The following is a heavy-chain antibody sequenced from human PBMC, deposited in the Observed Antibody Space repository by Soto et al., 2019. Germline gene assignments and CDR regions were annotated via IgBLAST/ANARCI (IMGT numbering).Heavy chain of an antibody. CDR1: GGSISSGGYY. CDR2: IYYSENT. J-gene: IGHJ5*02. Sequence: QVQLQESGPGLVKPSQTLSLTCTVSGGSISSGGYYWSWIRQHPGRGLEWIGYIYYSENTYYNPCVPHRVTISVDTSKNQLSLKLSYLAFAATALYYCAGGFGALGSWCQGKLVSVPS. D-gene: IGHD2-15*01. CDR3: AGGFGALGS. V-gene: IGHV4-31*03.